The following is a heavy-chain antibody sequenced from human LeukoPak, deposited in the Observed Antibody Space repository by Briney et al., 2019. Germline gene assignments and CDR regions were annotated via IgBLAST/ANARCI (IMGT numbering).Heavy chain of an antibody. CDR2: IYSGGST. J-gene: IGHJ4*02. CDR3: ARGTRMTPFDY. CDR1: RFTFSSNY. Sequence: GGSLRLSCAASRFTFSSNYMSWVRQAPGKGLEWVSVIYSGGSTYYADSVKGRFTISRDNSKNTLYLQMNSLRAEDTAVYYCARGTRMTPFDYWGQGTLVTVSS. V-gene: IGHV3-53*01. D-gene: IGHD1-14*01.